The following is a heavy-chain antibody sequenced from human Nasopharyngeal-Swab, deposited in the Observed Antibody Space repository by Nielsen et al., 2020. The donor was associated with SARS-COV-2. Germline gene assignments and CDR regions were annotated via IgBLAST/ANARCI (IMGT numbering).Heavy chain of an antibody. CDR1: GFTFSNSD. V-gene: IGHV3-23*01. CDR2: ISAGGDAT. J-gene: IGHJ4*02. D-gene: IGHD3-10*01. CDR3: AKQHGAFDY. Sequence: ETLSLTCAASGFTFSNSDMNWVRQAPGKGLEWVSSISAGGDATYYADSVKGRFTISRDNSKITLYLQMNSLRAEDPAVYYCAKQHGAFDYWGQGTLVTVSS.